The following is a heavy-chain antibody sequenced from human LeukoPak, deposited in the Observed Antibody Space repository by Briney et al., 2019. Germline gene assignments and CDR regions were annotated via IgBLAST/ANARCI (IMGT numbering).Heavy chain of an antibody. J-gene: IGHJ5*02. CDR1: GYTFTSYG. CDR2: MNPNSGNT. D-gene: IGHD6-19*01. Sequence: ASVKVSCKASGYTFTSYGINWVRQASGQGLEWMGWMNPNSGNTGSAQKFQGRVTITRDTSASTAYMELSSLRSEDTAVYYCARGAPIRVAVAATFDPWGQGTLVTVPS. CDR3: ARGAPIRVAVAATFDP. V-gene: IGHV1-8*01.